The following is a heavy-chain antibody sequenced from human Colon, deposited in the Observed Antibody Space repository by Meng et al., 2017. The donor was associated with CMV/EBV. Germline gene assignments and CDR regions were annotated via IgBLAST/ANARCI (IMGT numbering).Heavy chain of an antibody. V-gene: IGHV3-21*06. J-gene: IGHJ4*02. Sequence: GESLKISCAASGFTFSSYSMNWVRQAPGKGLEWVSSISSSSSYIYYADSVKGRFTISRDNAKNSLYLQMNSLRGEDTAVYYCARHECNKSNCYDYWGQGSLVTVSS. CDR3: ARHECNKSNCYDY. CDR1: GFTFSSYS. D-gene: IGHD2/OR15-2a*01. CDR2: ISSSSSYI.